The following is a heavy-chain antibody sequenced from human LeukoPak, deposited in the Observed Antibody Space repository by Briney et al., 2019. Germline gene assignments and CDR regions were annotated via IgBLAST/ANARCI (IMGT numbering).Heavy chain of an antibody. CDR1: GFTFSSYS. V-gene: IGHV3-53*01. Sequence: GGSLRLSCAASGFTFSSYSMNWVRQAPGKGLEWVAVLYSAGNTFYADSVKGRFTISRDNSKNTLYLQMNSLRAEDTALYYCARLIQPQGAFDIWGQGTMVTVSS. D-gene: IGHD3-16*01. CDR2: LYSAGNT. CDR3: ARLIQPQGAFDI. J-gene: IGHJ3*02.